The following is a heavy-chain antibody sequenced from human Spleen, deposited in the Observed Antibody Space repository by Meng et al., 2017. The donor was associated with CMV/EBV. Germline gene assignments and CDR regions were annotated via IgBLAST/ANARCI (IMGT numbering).Heavy chain of an antibody. CDR3: ARERRDSTAYYYFDY. J-gene: IGHJ4*02. V-gene: IGHV4-59*01. D-gene: IGHD3-22*01. CDR1: GGSISRYY. CDR2: IFYSGST. Sequence: SETLSLTCTVSGGSISRYYWSWIRQPPGEGLEWIGYIFYSGSTNYNPSLKSRVTISVDTSKNQFSLRLSSVTAADTAVYYCARERRDSTAYYYFDYWGQGSLVTVSS.